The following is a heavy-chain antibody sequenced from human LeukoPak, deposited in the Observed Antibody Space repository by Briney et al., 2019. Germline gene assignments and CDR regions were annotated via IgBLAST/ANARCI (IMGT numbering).Heavy chain of an antibody. V-gene: IGHV3-7*01. Sequence: GGSLRLSCAASGFTFSSYWMSWVRQAPGKGLEWVANIKQDGSEKYYVDSVKGRFTISRDNAKNSLYLQMNSLRAEDTAVYYCARPYGPGSYCYFDYWGQGTLVTVSS. CDR2: IKQDGSEK. CDR3: ARPYGPGSYCYFDY. J-gene: IGHJ4*02. CDR1: GFTFSSYW. D-gene: IGHD3-10*01.